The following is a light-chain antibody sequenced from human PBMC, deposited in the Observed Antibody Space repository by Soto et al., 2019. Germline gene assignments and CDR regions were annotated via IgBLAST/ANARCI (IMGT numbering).Light chain of an antibody. CDR1: QSVSSSY. V-gene: IGKV3-20*01. J-gene: IGKJ1*01. CDR2: GAS. CDR3: QQYGSSPWT. Sequence: EIVLTQSPGTLSLSPGERVTLSCRASQSVSSSYLAWYQQKPGQAPRLLIYGASSRATGIPDKFSGSGSGTDFTLTISRLEPEDFAVYFCQQYGSSPWTF.